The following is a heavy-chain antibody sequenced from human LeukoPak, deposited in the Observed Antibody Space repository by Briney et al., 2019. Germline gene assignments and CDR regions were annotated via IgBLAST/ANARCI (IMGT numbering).Heavy chain of an antibody. Sequence: PGGSLRLSCAASAFTFSSYSMNWVRQAPGKGLEWVSSISSSSSYIYYADSVKGRFTISRDNAKNSLYLQMNSLRAEDTAVYYCARADTAILRFDPWGQGTLVTVSS. CDR1: AFTFSSYS. D-gene: IGHD5-18*01. J-gene: IGHJ5*02. V-gene: IGHV3-21*01. CDR2: ISSSSSYI. CDR3: ARADTAILRFDP.